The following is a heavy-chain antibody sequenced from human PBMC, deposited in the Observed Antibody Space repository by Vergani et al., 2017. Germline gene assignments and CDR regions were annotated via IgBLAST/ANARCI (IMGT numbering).Heavy chain of an antibody. Sequence: VQLVESGGGVVQPGRSLRLSCAASGFTFSSYGMHWVRQAPGKGLEWVAVIWYDGSNKYYADSVKGRFTISRDNSKNTLYLQMNSLRAEDTAVYYCARVSYNSGVFDYWGQGTLVTVSS. D-gene: IGHD2-8*01. CDR1: GFTFSSYG. J-gene: IGHJ4*02. V-gene: IGHV3-33*01. CDR3: ARVSYNSGVFDY. CDR2: IWYDGSNK.